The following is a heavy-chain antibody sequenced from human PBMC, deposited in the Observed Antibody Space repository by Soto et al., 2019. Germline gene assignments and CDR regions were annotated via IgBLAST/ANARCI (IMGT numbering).Heavy chain of an antibody. Sequence: SPTCTVSGGSISSSSYYWGWIRQPPGKGLEWIGSIYYSGSTYYNPSLKSRVTISVDTSKNQFSLKLSSVTAADTAVYYCARHYYLAADMVRGVIPNWFDPWGQGTLVTVSS. J-gene: IGHJ5*02. V-gene: IGHV4-39*01. CDR2: IYYSGST. CDR3: ARHYYLAADMVRGVIPNWFDP. D-gene: IGHD3-10*01. CDR1: GGSISSSSYY.